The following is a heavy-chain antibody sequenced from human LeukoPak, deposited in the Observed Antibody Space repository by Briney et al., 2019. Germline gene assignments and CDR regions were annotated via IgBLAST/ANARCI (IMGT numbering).Heavy chain of an antibody. CDR3: ARDRRSLGGTSLEH. D-gene: IGHD2-15*01. Sequence: GSLRLSCLASGFRFRDIALHGVRQAPGRGLGGLAMFSHDGSVNYFADSVRGRFTVSGNNSKSTFNLHMVGLGPDTPAIYFCARDRRSLGGTSLEHWGQGTLVTVSA. CDR2: FSHDGSVN. CDR1: GFRFRDIA. J-gene: IGHJ5*02. V-gene: IGHV3-30*04.